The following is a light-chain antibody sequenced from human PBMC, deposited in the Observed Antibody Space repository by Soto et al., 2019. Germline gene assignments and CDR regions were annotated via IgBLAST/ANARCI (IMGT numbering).Light chain of an antibody. CDR2: AAY. CDR3: QQSYSTPPYT. Sequence: DLQMTQSPSSLSTSVGDRVTITCRASQYINNYLNWYQQKPGKAPKLLIFAAYNLQSGVPSRFRGSGSGTDFTLTISSLQPEDFATYYCQQSYSTPPYTFGQGTKLHMK. V-gene: IGKV1-39*01. J-gene: IGKJ2*01. CDR1: QYINNY.